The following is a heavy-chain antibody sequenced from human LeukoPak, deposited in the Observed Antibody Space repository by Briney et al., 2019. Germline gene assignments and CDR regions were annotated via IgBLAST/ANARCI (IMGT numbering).Heavy chain of an antibody. D-gene: IGHD2-15*01. CDR2: IKQDGSEK. Sequence: GGSLRLSCAASGFTFSRYWVTWVRQAPGKGLEWVANIKQDGSEKYYVDSVKGRFTISRDNAKNSLYLQMNSLRAEDTAVYYCARNGQWSLDYWGQGTLVTVSS. V-gene: IGHV3-7*01. CDR1: GFTFSRYW. CDR3: ARNGQWSLDY. J-gene: IGHJ4*02.